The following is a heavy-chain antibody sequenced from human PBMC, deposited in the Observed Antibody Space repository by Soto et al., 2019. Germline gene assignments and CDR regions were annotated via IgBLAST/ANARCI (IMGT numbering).Heavy chain of an antibody. CDR3: AREGAGLYYYYYGMDV. D-gene: IGHD6-19*01. Sequence: QVQLVQSGAEVKTPGASVKVSCKASGYTFTKYAISWMRQAPGQGLEWIGWISVYNGNTKYAENLQGRATVTXXTXTXXVYMELRSLRSDDTAVYYCAREGAGLYYYYYGMDVWGQGTTVTVPS. CDR1: GYTFTKYA. CDR2: ISVYNGNT. V-gene: IGHV1-18*01. J-gene: IGHJ6*02.